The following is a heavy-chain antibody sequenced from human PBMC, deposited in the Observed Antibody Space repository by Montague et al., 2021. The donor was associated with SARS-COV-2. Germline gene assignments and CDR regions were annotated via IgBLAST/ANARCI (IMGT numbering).Heavy chain of an antibody. V-gene: IGHV4-59*08. CDR1: GGSISGYY. D-gene: IGHD6-13*01. J-gene: IGHJ5*02. CDR3: ATHRQPHNH. CDR2: IFYNGNT. Sequence: SETLSLTCTVSGGSISGYYWTWIRQPPGKGLEWIGYIFYNGNTNYNPSLKSRVSISVDTSKNQFSLKLIAVTAADTAVYFCATHRQPHNHWGQGAMVAVSS.